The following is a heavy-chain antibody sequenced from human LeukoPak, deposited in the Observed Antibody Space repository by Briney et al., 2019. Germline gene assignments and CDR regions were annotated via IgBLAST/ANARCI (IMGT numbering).Heavy chain of an antibody. D-gene: IGHD5-18*01. Sequence: NPSETLSLTCTVSGGSISSSSYYWGWIRQPPGKGLEWIGSIYHSGSTYYNPSLKSRVTISVDTSKNQFSLKLSSVTAADTAVYYCARGGPNVDTAMVFSGWGQGTLVTVSS. CDR1: GGSISSSSYY. CDR3: ARGGPNVDTAMVFSG. V-gene: IGHV4-39*07. CDR2: IYHSGST. J-gene: IGHJ4*02.